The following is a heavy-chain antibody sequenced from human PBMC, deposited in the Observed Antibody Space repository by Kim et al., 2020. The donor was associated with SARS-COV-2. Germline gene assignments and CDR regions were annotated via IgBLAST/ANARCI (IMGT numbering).Heavy chain of an antibody. D-gene: IGHD3-22*01. CDR3: TRDFSYDSSGYYYAYLDY. J-gene: IGHJ4*02. V-gene: IGHV3-49*02. Sequence: KGRFTISRDDSKSIAYLQMNSLKTEDTAVYYCTRDFSYDSSGYYYAYLDYWGQGTLVTVSS.